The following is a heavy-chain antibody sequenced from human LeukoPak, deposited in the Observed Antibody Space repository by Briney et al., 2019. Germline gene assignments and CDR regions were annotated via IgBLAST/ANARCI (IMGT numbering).Heavy chain of an antibody. V-gene: IGHV3-74*01. CDR3: AKSAGYSSSWVGFDY. J-gene: IGHJ4*02. CDR2: INSDGSIT. CDR1: GFTFSSYW. Sequence: GGSLRLSCATSGFTFSSYWMHWVRQVPGRGLVWVSRINSDGSITDYADSVKGRFTIARDTAQNTLHLQMNSLRVEDTAMYYCAKSAGYSSSWVGFDYWGQGTLVTVSS. D-gene: IGHD6-13*01.